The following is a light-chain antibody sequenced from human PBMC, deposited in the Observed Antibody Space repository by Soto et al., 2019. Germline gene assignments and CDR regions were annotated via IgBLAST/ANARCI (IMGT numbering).Light chain of an antibody. V-gene: IGLV2-8*01. CDR2: EVS. CDR1: SSDVGGYNY. J-gene: IGLJ2*01. CDR3: SSYAVTNNLL. Sequence: QSVLTQPPSASGSPGQSVTISCTGTSSDVGGYNYVSWYQQHPGNAPKLMIYEVSKRPSGVPDRFSGSKSGNTASLTVSGLQAEDEADYYCSSYAVTNNLLFGGGTKLTVL.